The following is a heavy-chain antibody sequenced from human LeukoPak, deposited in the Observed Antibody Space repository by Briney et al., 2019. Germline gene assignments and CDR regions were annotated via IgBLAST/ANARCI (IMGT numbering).Heavy chain of an antibody. J-gene: IGHJ4*02. D-gene: IGHD3-22*01. CDR3: ASREGYYYDSSGIALGI. CDR2: IRSDSSAI. V-gene: IGHV3-48*01. CDR1: GFSFGDYS. Sequence: GGFLRLSCAASGFSFGDYSMTWVRQAPGKGLEWVSYIRSDSSAIYYADSVKGRFTISRDNAKKSLYLQMNSLRAEDTAVYYCASREGYYYDSSGIALGIWGQGTLVTVSS.